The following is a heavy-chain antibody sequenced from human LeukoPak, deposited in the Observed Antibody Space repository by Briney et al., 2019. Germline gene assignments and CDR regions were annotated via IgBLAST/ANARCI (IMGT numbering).Heavy chain of an antibody. J-gene: IGHJ4*02. CDR3: ARQVVAVAGTGYFDY. V-gene: IGHV4-39*01. D-gene: IGHD6-19*01. CDR1: GGSIRSSSYY. CDR2: IYYSGST. Sequence: SETLSLTCTVSGGSIRSSSYYWGWIRQPPGKGLEWVGSIYYSGSTYYNASLKSRGTISVDTSKNQFSLKLNSVTAADTAVYFCARQVVAVAGTGYFDYWGQGTLVTVSS.